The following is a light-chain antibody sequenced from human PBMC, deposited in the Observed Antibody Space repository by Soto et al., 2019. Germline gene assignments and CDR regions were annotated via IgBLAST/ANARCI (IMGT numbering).Light chain of an antibody. CDR3: QQLNNYPVT. CDR1: QGVSRY. V-gene: IGKV1-9*01. J-gene: IGKJ4*01. Sequence: IQLTQSPSSLSASVGDSVTITCRASQGVSRYLSWYQQKPGRAPILLISAASTLQSGVPARFSGSGSGTDFTLSITSLPPEDFATYYCQQLNNYPVTFGGGTKVEIK. CDR2: AAS.